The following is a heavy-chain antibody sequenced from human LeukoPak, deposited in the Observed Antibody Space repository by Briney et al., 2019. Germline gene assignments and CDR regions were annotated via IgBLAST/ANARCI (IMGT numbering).Heavy chain of an antibody. J-gene: IGHJ4*02. Sequence: ASVKVSCKASGYTFTGYHMHWVRQAPGQGLEWMGRINPNSGDTNYAQKLQGRVTMTTDTSTSTAYMELRSLRSDDTAVYYCARIVVVIPADRHLDYWGQGTLVTVSS. CDR1: GYTFTGYH. CDR2: INPNSGDT. D-gene: IGHD3-22*01. CDR3: ARIVVVIPADRHLDY. V-gene: IGHV1-2*06.